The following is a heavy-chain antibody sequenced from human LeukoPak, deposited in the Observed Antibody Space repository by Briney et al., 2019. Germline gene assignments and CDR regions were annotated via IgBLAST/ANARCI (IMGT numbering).Heavy chain of an antibody. D-gene: IGHD2-8*01. CDR2: ISAYNGNT. V-gene: IGHV1-18*01. CDR1: GYTFTSYG. J-gene: IGHJ4*02. CDR3: ARGLYCTNGVCSVDY. Sequence: ASVKVSCKASGYTFTSYGISWVRQAPGQGLEWMGWISAYNGNTNYAQKLQGRVTMTTDTSTSTAYMELRSLRSDDTAVHYCARGLYCTNGVCSVDYWGQGTLVTVSS.